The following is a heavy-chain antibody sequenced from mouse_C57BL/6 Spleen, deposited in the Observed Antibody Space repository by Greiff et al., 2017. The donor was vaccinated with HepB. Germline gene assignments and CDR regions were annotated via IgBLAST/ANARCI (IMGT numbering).Heavy chain of an antibody. V-gene: IGHV1-7*01. CDR1: GYTFTSYW. J-gene: IGHJ2*01. D-gene: IGHD4-1*01. CDR2: INPSSGYT. CDR3: ARGPPGTLDY. Sequence: VQRVESGAELAKPGASVKLSCKASGYTFTSYWMHWVKQRPGQGLEWIGYINPSSGYTKYNQKFKDKATLTADKSSSHAYMQLSSLTYEDSAVYYCARGPPGTLDYWGQGTTLTVSS.